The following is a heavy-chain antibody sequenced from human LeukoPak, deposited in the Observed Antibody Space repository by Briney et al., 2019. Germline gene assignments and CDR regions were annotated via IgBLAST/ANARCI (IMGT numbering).Heavy chain of an antibody. CDR2: INHSGST. CDR1: GGSFSGYY. Sequence: SETLSLTCAVYGGSFSGYYWSWIRQPPRKGLEWIGEINHSGSTNYNPSLKSRVTISVDTSKNQFSLKLSSVTAADTAVYYCARTGNTMVRGVIDYWGQGTLVTVSS. J-gene: IGHJ4*02. V-gene: IGHV4-34*01. CDR3: ARTGNTMVRGVIDY. D-gene: IGHD3-10*01.